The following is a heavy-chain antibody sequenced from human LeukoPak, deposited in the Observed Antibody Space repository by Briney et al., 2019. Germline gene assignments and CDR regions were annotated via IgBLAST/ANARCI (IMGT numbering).Heavy chain of an antibody. CDR1: GFTFSRYG. CDR3: AKIRVDMITFGGVIGDAFDM. J-gene: IGHJ3*02. Sequence: QPGRSLRLSCAASGFTFSRYGMHWVRQAPGKGLEWVAVISYDGSNKCYADSVKGRFTISRDNSKNTLYLQMNSLKVEDTAVYYCAKIRVDMITFGGVIGDAFDMWGQGTMVTVSS. D-gene: IGHD3-16*01. V-gene: IGHV3-30*18. CDR2: ISYDGSNK.